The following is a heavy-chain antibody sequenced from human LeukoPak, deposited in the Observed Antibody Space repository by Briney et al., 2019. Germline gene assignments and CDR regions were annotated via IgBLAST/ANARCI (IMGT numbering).Heavy chain of an antibody. J-gene: IGHJ4*02. CDR1: GFTFSSYS. CDR3: ASIMAYDSSELDY. V-gene: IGHV3-21*01. Sequence: GGSLRLSWAASGFTFSSYSMNSVRLAPGKGLEWVSSISSSSSYIYYADSVKGRFTISRDTANNSLYLQMHSLRAEDTAVYYCASIMAYDSSELDYWGQGTLVTVSS. CDR2: ISSSSSYI. D-gene: IGHD3-22*01.